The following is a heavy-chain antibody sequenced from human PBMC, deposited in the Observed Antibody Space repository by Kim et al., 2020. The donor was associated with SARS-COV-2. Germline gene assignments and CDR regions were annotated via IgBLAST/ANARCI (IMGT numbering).Heavy chain of an antibody. D-gene: IGHD3-3*01. CDR3: ARGLRFLEWLPWGY. Sequence: PSLKSRVTISVDTSKNQFSLKLSSVTAADTAVYYCARGLRFLEWLPWGYWGQGTLVTVSS. V-gene: IGHV4-31*02. J-gene: IGHJ4*02.